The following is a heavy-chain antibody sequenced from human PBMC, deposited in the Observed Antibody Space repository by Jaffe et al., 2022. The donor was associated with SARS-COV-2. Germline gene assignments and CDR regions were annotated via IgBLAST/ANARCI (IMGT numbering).Heavy chain of an antibody. CDR3: ARDLIDPPYYYDSSGYFDY. J-gene: IGHJ4*02. V-gene: IGHV3-7*01. D-gene: IGHD3-22*01. Sequence: EVQLVESGGGLVQPGGSLRLSCAASGFTFSSYWMSWVRQAPGKGLEWVANIKQDGSEKYYVDSVKGRFTISRDNAKNSLYLQMNSLRAEDTAVYYCARDLIDPPYYYDSSGYFDYWGQGTLVTVSS. CDR1: GFTFSSYW. CDR2: IKQDGSEK.